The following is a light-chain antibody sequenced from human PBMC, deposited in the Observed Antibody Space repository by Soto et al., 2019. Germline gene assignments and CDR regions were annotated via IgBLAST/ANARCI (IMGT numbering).Light chain of an antibody. J-gene: IGKJ1*01. CDR2: GAS. Sequence: EIVLTQSPGTLSVSPGDRVTLSCRASQSISINLAWYQHKPGQAPRLLIHGASTRATGVPARISGSGSGTEFTLTISSLQSEDFAVYYCQQFRNWPWTFGQGTQVEGK. CDR3: QQFRNWPWT. V-gene: IGKV3D-15*01. CDR1: QSISIN.